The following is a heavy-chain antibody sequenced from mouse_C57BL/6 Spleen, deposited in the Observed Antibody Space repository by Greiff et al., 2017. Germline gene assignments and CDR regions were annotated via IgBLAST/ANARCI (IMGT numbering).Heavy chain of an antibody. CDR1: GFTFSDYG. CDR2: ISSGSSTI. D-gene: IGHD1-1*01. J-gene: IGHJ4*01. CDR3: ARTTVVATDAMDY. V-gene: IGHV5-17*01. Sequence: EVQGVESGGGLVKPGGSLKLSCAASGFTFSDYGMHWVRQAPEKGLEWVAYISSGSSTIYYADTVKGRFTITRDNAKNTLFLQMTSLSSEDTAMYYCARTTVVATDAMDYWGQGTSVTVSS.